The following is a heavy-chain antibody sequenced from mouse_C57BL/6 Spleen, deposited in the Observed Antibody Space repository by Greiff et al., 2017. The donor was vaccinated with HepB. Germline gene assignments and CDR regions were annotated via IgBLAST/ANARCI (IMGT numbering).Heavy chain of an antibody. Sequence: QVQLQQSGAELVKPGASVKLSCKASGYTFTSYWMHWVKQRPGQGLEWIGMIHPNSGSTNYNEKFKSKATLTVDKSSSTAYMQLSSLTSEDSAVYYCARSGINYWYFDVWGTGTTVTVSS. CDR1: GYTFTSYW. CDR2: IHPNSGST. CDR3: ARSGINYWYFDV. J-gene: IGHJ1*03. V-gene: IGHV1-64*01.